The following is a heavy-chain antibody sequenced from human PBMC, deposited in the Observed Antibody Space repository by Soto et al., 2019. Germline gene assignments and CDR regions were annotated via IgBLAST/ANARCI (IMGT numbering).Heavy chain of an antibody. D-gene: IGHD3-16*02. CDR1: GGTFRSYA. CDR3: AREGGNYDYVWGSYRSPQDYNWFDP. Sequence: GASVKVSRKASGGTFRSYAISWVRQAPGQGLEWMGGIIPIFGTANYAQKFQGRVTITADESTSTAYMELSSLRSDDTAVYYCAREGGNYDYVWGSYRSPQDYNWFDPWGQGTLVTVSS. V-gene: IGHV1-69*01. CDR2: IIPIFGTA. J-gene: IGHJ5*02.